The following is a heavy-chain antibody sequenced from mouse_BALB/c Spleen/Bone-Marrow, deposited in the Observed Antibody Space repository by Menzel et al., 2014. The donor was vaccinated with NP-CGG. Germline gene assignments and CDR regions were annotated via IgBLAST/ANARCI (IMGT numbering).Heavy chain of an antibody. Sequence: VQLVESGAELARPGASVKMSCRASGYTFTTYTIHWVRQRPGQGLEWIGYINPSSGYTNYIQKFKDKATLTADKSSSTAYMQLSSLTSEESAVYYCARRDDGYVFFDYWGQGTTLTVSS. CDR3: ARRDDGYVFFDY. J-gene: IGHJ2*01. CDR2: INPSSGYT. D-gene: IGHD2-3*01. V-gene: IGHV1-4*01. CDR1: GYTFTTYT.